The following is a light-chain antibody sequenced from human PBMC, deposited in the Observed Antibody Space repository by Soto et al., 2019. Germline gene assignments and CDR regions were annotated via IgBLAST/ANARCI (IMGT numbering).Light chain of an antibody. CDR3: QQYGGSPRT. CDR2: GAS. J-gene: IGKJ1*01. Sequence: EVVMTQSPGTLSMSPGERPARSCRASQSVSSNLAWYQQKPGQAPRLLVYGASNMATGIPDRFSGSGSGTDFTLTITRLEPEDFALYYCQQYGGSPRTLGQGTKVDIK. CDR1: QSVSSN. V-gene: IGKV3-20*01.